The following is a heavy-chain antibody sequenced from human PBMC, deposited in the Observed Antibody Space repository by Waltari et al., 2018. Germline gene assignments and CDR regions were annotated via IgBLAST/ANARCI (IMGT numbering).Heavy chain of an antibody. CDR1: GLTIHTYS. CDR2: ISSSGSYI. J-gene: IGHJ4*02. Sequence: EVQLVESGGGLVKPGGSLRLSCAVSGLTIHTYSLNWVRQAPGMRLGWVSDISSSGSYIYYADSVKGRFTISRDNAENSLFLQMNSLRAEDTGVYYCASDLAGASVSKYWGQGTPVTVSS. V-gene: IGHV3-21*01. CDR3: ASDLAGASVSKY. D-gene: IGHD6-19*01.